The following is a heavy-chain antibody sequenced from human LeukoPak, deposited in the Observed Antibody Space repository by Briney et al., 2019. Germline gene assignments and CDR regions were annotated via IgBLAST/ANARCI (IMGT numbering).Heavy chain of an antibody. V-gene: IGHV3-9*01. Sequence: GRSLRLSCAVSGFTFDDYAMHRVRQAPGKGLEWVSGISWNSGRIDYADSVKGRFTISRDNAKNSLYLQMNSLRAEDTALYYCAKVASDRRYCSSTSCPAPFDYWGQGTLVTVSS. D-gene: IGHD2-2*01. CDR1: GFTFDDYA. CDR3: AKVASDRRYCSSTSCPAPFDY. CDR2: ISWNSGRI. J-gene: IGHJ4*02.